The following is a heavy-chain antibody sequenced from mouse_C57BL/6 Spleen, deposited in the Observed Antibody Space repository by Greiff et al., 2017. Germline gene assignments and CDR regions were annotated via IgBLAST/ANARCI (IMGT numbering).Heavy chain of an antibody. J-gene: IGHJ4*01. CDR1: GFSFNTYA. CDR3: VRDPDYYAMDY. V-gene: IGHV10-3*01. CDR2: IRSKSSNYAT. Sequence: EVKLMESGRGLVQPTGSLKLSCAASGFSFNTYAMHWVRQAQGTGLEWVARIRSKSSNYATYYADSVKDRFTISRDDSQRILYLQMNTLETEDTAMYYCVRDPDYYAMDYWGKGTSVTVSS.